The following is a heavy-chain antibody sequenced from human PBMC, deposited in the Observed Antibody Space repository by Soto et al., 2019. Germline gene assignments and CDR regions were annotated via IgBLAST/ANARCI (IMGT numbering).Heavy chain of an antibody. Sequence: GGSLRLSCAASGFTFSSYGMHWVRQAPGKGLEWVSYISSSGSTIYYADSVKGRFTISRDNAKKSLYLQMNSLRAEDTAVYYCARESTTIFGVVISGYYFDYWGQGTLVTVSS. J-gene: IGHJ4*02. D-gene: IGHD3-3*01. CDR2: ISSSGSTI. CDR3: ARESTTIFGVVISGYYFDY. CDR1: GFTFSSYG. V-gene: IGHV3-48*04.